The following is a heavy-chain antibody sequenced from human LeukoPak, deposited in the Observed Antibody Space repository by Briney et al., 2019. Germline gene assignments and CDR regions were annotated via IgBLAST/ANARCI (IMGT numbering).Heavy chain of an antibody. V-gene: IGHV3-53*01. CDR3: ARGTVWRLGSYGLDV. CDR2: IYSGGST. Sequence: GRSLRLSCAASGFTFDDYTMHWVRQAPGKGLEWVSVIYSGGSTYYGESVKGRFTISRDNSKNTVYLQMNALRAEDSAVYYCARGTVWRLGSYGLDVWGQGTTVTVSS. D-gene: IGHD4-4*01. CDR1: GFTFDDYT. J-gene: IGHJ6*02.